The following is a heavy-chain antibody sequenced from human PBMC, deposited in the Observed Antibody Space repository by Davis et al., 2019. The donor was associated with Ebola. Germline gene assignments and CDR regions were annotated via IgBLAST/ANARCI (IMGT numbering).Heavy chain of an antibody. D-gene: IGHD3-22*01. CDR2: ISSSGSTI. V-gene: IGHV3-11*04. Sequence: PGGSLRLSCAASGFTFSDYYMSWIRQAPGKGLEWVSYISSSGSTIYYADSVKGRFTISRDNAKNSLYLQMNSLRAEDTAVYYCASWAGDKYYYDSSVVGDAFDIWGQGTMVTVSS. CDR1: GFTFSDYY. J-gene: IGHJ3*02. CDR3: ASWAGDKYYYDSSVVGDAFDI.